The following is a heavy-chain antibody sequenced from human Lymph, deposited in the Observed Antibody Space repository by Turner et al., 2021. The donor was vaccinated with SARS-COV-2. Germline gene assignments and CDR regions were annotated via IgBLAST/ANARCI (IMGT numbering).Heavy chain of an antibody. D-gene: IGHD2-21*02. CDR3: ARETVNNWVDP. J-gene: IGHJ5*02. Sequence: QVQLQESGPRLAKPLETMSLTCTVSGGSMNSNDWIWIRQPPGKRLGWIGYIYYRGSTNYNPSLESRVTISGDTSRNQFSLNLTSVTAADTAIYYWARETVNNWVDPWGQGTLVTVSS. CDR1: GGSMNSND. V-gene: IGHV4-59*01. CDR2: IYYRGST.